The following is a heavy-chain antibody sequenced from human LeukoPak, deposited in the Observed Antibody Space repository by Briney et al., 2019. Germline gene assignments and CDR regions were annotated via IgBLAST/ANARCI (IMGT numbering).Heavy chain of an antibody. V-gene: IGHV3-30*02. CDR3: AKDSTVSGTSGY. Sequence: GGSLRLSCAASGFTFSSYAMSWVRQAPGKGLEWVAFIRYDGSNKYYADSVKGRFTISRDNSKNTLYLQMNSLRAEDTAVYYCAKDSTVSGTSGYWGQGTLVTVSS. CDR2: IRYDGSNK. J-gene: IGHJ4*02. CDR1: GFTFSSYA. D-gene: IGHD6-19*01.